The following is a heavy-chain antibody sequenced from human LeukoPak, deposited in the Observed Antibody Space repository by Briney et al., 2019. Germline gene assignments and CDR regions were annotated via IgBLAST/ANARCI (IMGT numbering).Heavy chain of an antibody. Sequence: PGGSLRLSCAASGFTFSSSVMSWVRQAPGKGLEWVSAISASGGSTDYADSVKGRFTISRDNSKNTLYLQMNRLRAEDTAEYYCAKGSGTFDYWGQGTLVTVSS. CDR2: ISASGGST. V-gene: IGHV3-23*01. CDR1: GFTFSSSV. CDR3: AKGSGTFDY. J-gene: IGHJ4*02.